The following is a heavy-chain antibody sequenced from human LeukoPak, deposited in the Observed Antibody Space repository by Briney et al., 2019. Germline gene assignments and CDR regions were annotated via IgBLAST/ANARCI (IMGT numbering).Heavy chain of an antibody. CDR2: IYYSGST. D-gene: IGHD6-6*01. V-gene: IGHV4-59*01. Sequence: SETLSLTCTVSGGSISSYYWSWIRQPPGKGLEWIGYIYYSGSTNYNPSLKSRVTISVDTSKNQFSLKLSSVTAVDTAVYYCARVGIAARGIDYWGQGTLVTVSS. J-gene: IGHJ4*02. CDR3: ARVGIAARGIDY. CDR1: GGSISSYY.